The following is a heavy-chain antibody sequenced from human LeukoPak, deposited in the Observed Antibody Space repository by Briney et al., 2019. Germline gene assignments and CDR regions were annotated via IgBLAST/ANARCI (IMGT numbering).Heavy chain of an antibody. D-gene: IGHD6-13*01. CDR2: IKQDGIEI. V-gene: IGHV3-7*01. Sequence: PGGSLRLSCAASGFSFSTYWTSWVRQAPGKGLEWVANIKQDGIEIHYADSVKGRFTISRDNAKNSLFLQMNSLRAEDTAVYYCARDPGIAAAGTVGYFDYWGQGTLVTVSS. J-gene: IGHJ4*02. CDR1: GFSFSTYW. CDR3: ARDPGIAAAGTVGYFDY.